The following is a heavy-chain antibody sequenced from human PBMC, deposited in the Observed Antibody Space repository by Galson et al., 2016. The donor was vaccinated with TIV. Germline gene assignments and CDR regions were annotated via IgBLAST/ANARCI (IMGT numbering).Heavy chain of an antibody. D-gene: IGHD3-10*01. V-gene: IGHV4-4*02. CDR1: GGSISSSNW. CDR2: IFHSGST. J-gene: IGHJ4*02. CDR3: ARDPRGITLQDYYFDY. Sequence: SETLSLTCAVSGGSISSSNWWSWVRQAPGRGLEWIGEIFHSGSTNYNPSLKSRVTISIDKSKNQFSLKVSSVTAADTAVYYCARDPRGITLQDYYFDYWGQGTLVTVSS.